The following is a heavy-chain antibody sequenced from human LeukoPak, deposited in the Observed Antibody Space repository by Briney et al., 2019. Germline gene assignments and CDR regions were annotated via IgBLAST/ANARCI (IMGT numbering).Heavy chain of an antibody. CDR1: GGSISSGGYS. Sequence: SSETLSLTCAVSGGSISSGGYSWSWIRQPQGKGLEWIGYIYHSGSTYYNPSLKSRVTISVDRSKNQYSLKLSSVTAADTAVYYCARGQQLGTYYFDYWGQGTLVTVSS. V-gene: IGHV4-30-2*01. J-gene: IGHJ4*02. CDR2: IYHSGST. D-gene: IGHD6-13*01. CDR3: ARGQQLGTYYFDY.